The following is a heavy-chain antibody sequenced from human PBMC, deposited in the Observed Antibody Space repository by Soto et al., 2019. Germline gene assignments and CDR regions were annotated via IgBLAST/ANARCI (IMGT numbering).Heavy chain of an antibody. V-gene: IGHV4-39*01. D-gene: IGHD1-26*01. Sequence: SETLSLTCTVSGGSVSTNNYYWGWIRQPPGKGLEWIGDIYYSGSTYYNPSLKSRVTISVDTSKNQFSLKLRSVTAADTAVYYCARHTMGSSRLIDYWGQGALVTVSS. CDR1: GGSVSTNNYY. CDR2: IYYSGST. J-gene: IGHJ4*02. CDR3: ARHTMGSSRLIDY.